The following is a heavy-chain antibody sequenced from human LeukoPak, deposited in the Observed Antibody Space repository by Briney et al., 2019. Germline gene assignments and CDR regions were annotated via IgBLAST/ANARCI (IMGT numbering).Heavy chain of an antibody. V-gene: IGHV1-8*01. CDR1: GYTFTSYD. CDR3: ARGPNFQGNYVSFDP. J-gene: IGHJ5*02. CDR2: MNPNSGNT. D-gene: IGHD1-7*01. Sequence: GASVKVSCKASGYTFTSYDINWVRQATGQGLEWMGWMNPNSGNTGYAQKFQGRVTMTRNTSISTAYMELSSLRSEDTAVYYCARGPNFQGNYVSFDPWGQGTLVTVSS.